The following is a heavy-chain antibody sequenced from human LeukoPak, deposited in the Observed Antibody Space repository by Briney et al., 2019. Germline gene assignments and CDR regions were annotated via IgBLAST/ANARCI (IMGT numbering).Heavy chain of an antibody. CDR1: GGTFSSYA. J-gene: IGHJ5*02. Sequence: GASVKVSCKASGGTFSSYAISWVRQAPGQGLEWMGGIIPIFGTANYAQKFQGRVTITTDESTSTAYMELSSLRSEDTAVYYCAISFGVCSGYHINNWFDPWGQGTLVTVSS. D-gene: IGHD3-3*01. V-gene: IGHV1-69*05. CDR2: IIPIFGTA. CDR3: AISFGVCSGYHINNWFDP.